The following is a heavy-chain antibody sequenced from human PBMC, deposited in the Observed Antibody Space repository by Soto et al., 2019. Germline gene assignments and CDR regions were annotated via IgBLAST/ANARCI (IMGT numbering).Heavy chain of an antibody. J-gene: IGHJ5*02. Sequence: QVQLQESGPGLVKPSQTLSLTCTVSGGSISSGGYYWSWIRQHPGKGLEWIGYIYYSGSTYYNPSLKSRVTISVDTSKSQFSLKLSSVTAADTAVYYCARSGSGSYLQEGNWFDPWCQGTLVTVSS. V-gene: IGHV4-31*03. D-gene: IGHD3-10*01. CDR3: ARSGSGSYLQEGNWFDP. CDR2: IYYSGST. CDR1: GGSISSGGYY.